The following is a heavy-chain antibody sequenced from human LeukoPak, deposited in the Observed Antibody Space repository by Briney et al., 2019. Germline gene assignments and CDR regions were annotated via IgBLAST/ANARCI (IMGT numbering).Heavy chain of an antibody. V-gene: IGHV1-46*01. J-gene: IGHJ4*02. CDR1: GYTFTSYD. Sequence: ASVKVSCKASGYTFTSYDINWVRQATGQGLEWMGIINPSGGSTSYAQKFQGRVTMTRDTSTSTVYMELSSLRSEDTAVYYCARDRLIAVADAFDYWGQGTLVTVSS. CDR3: ARDRLIAVADAFDY. D-gene: IGHD6-19*01. CDR2: INPSGGST.